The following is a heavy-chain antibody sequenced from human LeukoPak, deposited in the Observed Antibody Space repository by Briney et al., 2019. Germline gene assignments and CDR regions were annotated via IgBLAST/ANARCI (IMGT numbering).Heavy chain of an antibody. Sequence: GGSLRLSCAASGFNFRDHWMDWVRQAPGKGLEWVANIKQDGSEKYYVDSVKGRFTISRDNAKNSLYLQMNSLRAEDTAVYYCARGAPYDYVWGSPIFDYWGQGTLVTVSS. CDR3: ARGAPYDYVWGSPIFDY. CDR1: GFNFRDHW. D-gene: IGHD3-16*01. J-gene: IGHJ4*02. V-gene: IGHV3-7*03. CDR2: IKQDGSEK.